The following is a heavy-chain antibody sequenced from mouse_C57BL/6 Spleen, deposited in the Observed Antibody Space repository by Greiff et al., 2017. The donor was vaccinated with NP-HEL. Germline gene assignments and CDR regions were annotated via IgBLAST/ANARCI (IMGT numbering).Heavy chain of an antibody. V-gene: IGHV1-72*01. CDR2: IDPNSGGT. CDR1: GYTFTSYW. Sequence: QVQLKQPGAELVKPGASVKLSCKASGYTFTSYWMHWVKQRPGRGLEWIGRIDPNSGGTKYNEKFKSKATLTVDKPSSTAYMQLSSLTSEDSAVYYCARGRGYDYDWFAYWGQGTLVTVSA. J-gene: IGHJ3*01. CDR3: ARGRGYDYDWFAY. D-gene: IGHD2-4*01.